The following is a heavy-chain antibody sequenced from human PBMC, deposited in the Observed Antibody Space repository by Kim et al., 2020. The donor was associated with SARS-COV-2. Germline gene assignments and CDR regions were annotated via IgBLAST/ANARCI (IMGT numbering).Heavy chain of an antibody. V-gene: IGHV3-33*05. CDR3: AREQVPLYYGSGSYYQRDPYYYGMDV. CDR2: ISYDGSNK. J-gene: IGHJ6*02. CDR1: GFTFSSYG. D-gene: IGHD3-10*01. Sequence: GGSLRLSCAASGFTFSSYGMHWVRQAPGKGLEWVAVISYDGSNKYYADSVKGRFTISRDNSKNTLYLQMNSLRAEDTAVYYCAREQVPLYYGSGSYYQRDPYYYGMDVWGQGTTVTVSS.